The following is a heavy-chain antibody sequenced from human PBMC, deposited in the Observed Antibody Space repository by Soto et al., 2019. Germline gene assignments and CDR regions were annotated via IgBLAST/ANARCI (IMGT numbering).Heavy chain of an antibody. J-gene: IGHJ4*02. Sequence: SSETLSLTCAVYGGSFSGYYWSWIRQPPGKGLEWIGEINHSGSTNYNPSLKSRVTISVDTSKNQFSLKLSSVTAADTAVYYCELSTVVTQVIDYWGQGTLVTVSS. V-gene: IGHV4-34*01. CDR1: GGSFSGYY. CDR2: INHSGST. CDR3: ELSTVVTQVIDY. D-gene: IGHD4-17*01.